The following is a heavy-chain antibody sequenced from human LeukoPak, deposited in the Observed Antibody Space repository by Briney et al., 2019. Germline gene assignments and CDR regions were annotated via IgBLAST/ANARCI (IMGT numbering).Heavy chain of an antibody. CDR1: GFTFSSYS. Sequence: KAGGSLRLSCAASGFTFSSYSMNWVRQAPGKGLEWVSSISSSSSYIYCADSVKGRFTISRDNAKNSLYLQMNSLRAEDTAVYYCARDYGDYPYYYYYMDVWGKGTTVTVSS. V-gene: IGHV3-21*01. CDR2: ISSSSSYI. D-gene: IGHD4-17*01. CDR3: ARDYGDYPYYYYYMDV. J-gene: IGHJ6*03.